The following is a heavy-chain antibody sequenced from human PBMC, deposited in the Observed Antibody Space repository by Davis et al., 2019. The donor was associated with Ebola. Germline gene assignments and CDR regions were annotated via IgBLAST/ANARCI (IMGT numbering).Heavy chain of an antibody. CDR2: INHSGST. V-gene: IGHV4-34*01. CDR3: ARPRLRGRYSYGMDV. CDR1: GGSSSGYY. Sequence: SETLSLTCAVYGGSSSGYYWSWIRQPPGKGLEWIGEINHSGSTNYNPSLKSPVTISVDTSKNQFSLKLSSVTAADTAVYYCARPRLRGRYSYGMDVWGQGTTVTVSS. D-gene: IGHD3-16*01. J-gene: IGHJ6*02.